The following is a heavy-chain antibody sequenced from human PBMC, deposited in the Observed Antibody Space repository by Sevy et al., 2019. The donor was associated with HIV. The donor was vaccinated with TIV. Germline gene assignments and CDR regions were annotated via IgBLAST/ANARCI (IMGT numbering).Heavy chain of an antibody. V-gene: IGHV3-7*01. J-gene: IGHJ4*02. CDR3: VREGLGGFSYSLDC. CDR2: MNQDGTER. D-gene: IGHD3-16*01. CDR1: GFSFSTYW. Sequence: GGSLRLSCAASGFSFSTYWMTWVRQAPGKGLEWVAIMNQDGTERDYVDSVKGRFTISRDNTKTSLFLQMNSLSAEDTGVYYCVREGLGGFSYSLDCWGQGTLVTVSS.